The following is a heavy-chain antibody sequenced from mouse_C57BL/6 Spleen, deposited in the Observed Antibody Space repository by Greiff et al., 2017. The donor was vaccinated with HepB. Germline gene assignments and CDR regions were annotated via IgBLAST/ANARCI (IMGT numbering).Heavy chain of an antibody. D-gene: IGHD2-4*01. CDR1: GFTFSDYG. CDR2: ISSGSSTI. V-gene: IGHV5-17*01. CDR3: ARQGMITTKGVFDY. Sequence: EVKLVESGGGLVKPGGSLKLSCAASGFTFSDYGMHWVRQAPEKGLEWVAYISSGSSTIYYADTVKGRFTISRDNAKNTLFLQMTSLRSEDTAMYYCARQGMITTKGVFDYWGQGTTITVSS. J-gene: IGHJ2*01.